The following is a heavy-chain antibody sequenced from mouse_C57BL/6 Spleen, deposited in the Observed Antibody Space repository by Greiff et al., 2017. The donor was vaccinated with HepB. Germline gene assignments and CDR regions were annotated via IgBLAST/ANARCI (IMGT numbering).Heavy chain of an antibody. D-gene: IGHD3-2*02. CDR1: GYTFTSYG. CDR3: GDSSGYSPFDY. Sequence: VKLMESGAELARPGASVKLSCKASGYTFTSYGISWVKQRTGQGLEWIGEIYPRSGNTYYNEKFKGKATLTADKSSSTAYMELRSLTSEDSAVYFCGDSSGYSPFDYWGQGTTLTVSS. CDR2: IYPRSGNT. V-gene: IGHV1-81*01. J-gene: IGHJ2*01.